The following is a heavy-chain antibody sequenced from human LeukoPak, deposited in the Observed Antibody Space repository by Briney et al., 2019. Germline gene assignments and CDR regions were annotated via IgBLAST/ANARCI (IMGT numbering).Heavy chain of an antibody. J-gene: IGHJ4*02. D-gene: IGHD3-22*01. CDR1: VGSFSGYY. CDR2: INHSGST. Sequence: SETLSLTRAVYVGSFSGYYWSWIRQPPAKGLEWIGEINHSGSTNSNPSVKSRVTISIDKSKNKFFLNLSSVTAADTAVYYCAGLVGRYSSGLYYYYFDYWGQGTLVTVSS. V-gene: IGHV4-34*01. CDR3: AGLVGRYSSGLYYYYFDY.